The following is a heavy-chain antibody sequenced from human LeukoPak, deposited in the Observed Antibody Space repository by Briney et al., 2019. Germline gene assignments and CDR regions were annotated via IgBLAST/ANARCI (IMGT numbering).Heavy chain of an antibody. Sequence: SETLSLTCTVSGGSISSYYWSWIRQPPGKGLEWIGYIYYSGSTNYNPSLKSRVTISVDTSKNQFSLKLSSVTAADTAVYYCARGDLKKDTYYDFWSGYYRPTYYYYYMDVWGKGTTVTVSS. CDR1: GGSISSYY. CDR2: IYYSGST. CDR3: ARGDLKKDTYYDFWSGYYRPTYYYYYMDV. J-gene: IGHJ6*03. V-gene: IGHV4-59*01. D-gene: IGHD3-3*01.